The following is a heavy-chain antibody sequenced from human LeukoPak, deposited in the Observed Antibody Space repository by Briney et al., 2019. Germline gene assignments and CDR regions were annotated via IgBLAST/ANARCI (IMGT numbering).Heavy chain of an antibody. J-gene: IGHJ6*02. CDR2: IIPIFGTA. Sequence: SVKVSCKASGGTFSSYAISWVRQAPGQGLEWMGGIIPIFGTANYAQKFQGRVTITADESTSTAYMELSSLRSEDTAVYYCARGRDLNGDASYYYYYGMDVWGQGTTVTVSS. V-gene: IGHV1-69*13. CDR3: ARGRDLNGDASYYYYYGMDV. D-gene: IGHD3-16*01. CDR1: GGTFSSYA.